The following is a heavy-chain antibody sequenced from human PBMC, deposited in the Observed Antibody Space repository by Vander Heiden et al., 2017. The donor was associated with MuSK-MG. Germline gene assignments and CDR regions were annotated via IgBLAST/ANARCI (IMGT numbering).Heavy chain of an antibody. D-gene: IGHD1-1*01. CDR2: IWNDGSNK. J-gene: IGHJ4*02. CDR3: ARHVGTASPYDF. V-gene: IGHV3-33*01. CDR1: GFPFSSYG. Sequence: QVQLVESGGGVVQPGRSLRLSCAASGFPFSSYGMHWVRQAPGKGLEWVAIIWNDGSNKYYSDSVKGRFTISRDNSKNTLYLQMNSLRAEDTAVYYCARHVGTASPYDFWGQGTLVTVSS.